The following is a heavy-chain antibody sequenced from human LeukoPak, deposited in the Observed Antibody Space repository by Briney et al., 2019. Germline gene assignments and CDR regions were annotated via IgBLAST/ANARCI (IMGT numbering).Heavy chain of an antibody. D-gene: IGHD3-10*01. CDR1: GCTVSSHY. Sequence: GGSLRLSCAASGCTVSSHYMRWVRQAPGKGLEWVSVIYSGGSTYYADSVEGRFTISRDNSKNTLYLQMNSLRAEDTAVYYCARGLNHGSGSYYNYYYYGMDVWGQGTTVTVSS. V-gene: IGHV3-66*01. CDR3: ARGLNHGSGSYYNYYYYGMDV. CDR2: IYSGGST. J-gene: IGHJ6*02.